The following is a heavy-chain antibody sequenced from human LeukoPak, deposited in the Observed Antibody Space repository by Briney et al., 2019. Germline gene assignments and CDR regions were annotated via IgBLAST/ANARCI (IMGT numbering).Heavy chain of an antibody. V-gene: IGHV4-39*07. J-gene: IGHJ4*02. D-gene: IGHD6-19*01. CDR1: GGSISSSSYY. CDR2: IYYSGST. CDR3: ARQTHSSSGCDY. Sequence: PSETLSLTCTVSGGSISSSSYYWGWIRQPPGKGLEWIGSIYYSGSTYYNPSLKSRVTISVDTSKNQFSLKLSSVTAADTAVYYCARQTHSSSGCDYWGQGTLVTVSS.